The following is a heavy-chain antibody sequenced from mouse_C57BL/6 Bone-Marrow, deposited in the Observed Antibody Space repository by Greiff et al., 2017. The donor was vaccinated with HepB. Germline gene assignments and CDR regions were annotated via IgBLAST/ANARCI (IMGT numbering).Heavy chain of an antibody. CDR1: GYTFTSYW. V-gene: IGHV1-55*01. Sequence: QVQLQQPGAELVKPGASVKMSCKASGYTFTSYWITRVKQRPGQGLEWIGDIYPGSGSTNYNEKLKSKATLTVETSSSPAYMQLSSLTSEDSAVYYCARGGDGWFAYWGQGTLVTVSA. D-gene: IGHD3-3*01. CDR3: ARGGDGWFAY. J-gene: IGHJ3*01. CDR2: IYPGSGST.